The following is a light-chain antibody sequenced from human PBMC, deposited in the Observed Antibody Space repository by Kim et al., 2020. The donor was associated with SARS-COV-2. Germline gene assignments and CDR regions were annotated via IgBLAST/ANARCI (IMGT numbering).Light chain of an antibody. V-gene: IGLV4-69*01. Sequence: QLVLTQSPSASASLGASVKLTCTLSSGHSRNAIAWHQQQPERGPRYLMKLNSDGSHTKGDGIPDRFSGSSSGAERYLTISSLQSEDEADYYGQTWETDNHVFGGGTQLTVL. CDR1: SGHSRNA. CDR3: QTWETDNHV. J-gene: IGLJ7*01. CDR2: LNSDGSH.